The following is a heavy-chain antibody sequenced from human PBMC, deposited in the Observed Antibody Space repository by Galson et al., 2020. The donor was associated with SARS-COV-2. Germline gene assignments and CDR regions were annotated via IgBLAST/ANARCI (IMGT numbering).Heavy chain of an antibody. J-gene: IGHJ4*02. CDR1: GYTFTSYG. D-gene: IGHD3-3*01. V-gene: IGHV1-18*01. Sequence: VSVKVSCKASGYTFTSYGISWVRQAPGQGLEWMGWISAFIGNIHYAQKLQGRVTMTTDTSTSTAYMELRSLRSDGTAVYYCARVGGDQNYDFWSGYSDFFDYWGQGTLVTVSS. CDR2: ISAFIGNI. CDR3: ARVGGDQNYDFWSGYSDFFDY.